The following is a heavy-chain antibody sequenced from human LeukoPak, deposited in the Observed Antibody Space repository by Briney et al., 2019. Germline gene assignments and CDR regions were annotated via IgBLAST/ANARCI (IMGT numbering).Heavy chain of an antibody. CDR3: ARGGGYYYIVTGYSEDY. Sequence: SETLSLTCTVSGGFITNYYWTWIRQPPGKELEWIGYIHTSGSTAYNPSLTSRVTVSMDTSKNQFSLKLSSVTAADTAVYYCARGGGYYYIVTGYSEDYWGQGTLVTVSS. CDR1: GGFITNYY. J-gene: IGHJ4*02. CDR2: IHTSGST. D-gene: IGHD3-9*01. V-gene: IGHV4-4*08.